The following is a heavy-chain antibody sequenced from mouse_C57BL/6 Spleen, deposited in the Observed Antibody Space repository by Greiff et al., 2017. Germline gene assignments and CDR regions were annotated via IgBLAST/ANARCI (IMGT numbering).Heavy chain of an antibody. CDR3: TRYGNDDEGYSMDY. CDR2: IDPETGGT. J-gene: IGHJ4*01. V-gene: IGHV1-15*01. Sequence: QVQLQQSGAELVRPGASVTLSCKASGYTFTDYEMHWVKQTPVHGLEWIGAIDPETGGTAYNQKFKGKAILTADKSSSTAYMELRSLASEDSAVYYCTRYGNDDEGYSMDYWGQGTSVTVSS. CDR1: GYTFTDYE. D-gene: IGHD2-2*01.